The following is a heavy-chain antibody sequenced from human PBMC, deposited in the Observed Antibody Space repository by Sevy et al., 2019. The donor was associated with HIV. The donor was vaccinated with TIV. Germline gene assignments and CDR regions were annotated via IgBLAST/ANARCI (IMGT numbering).Heavy chain of an antibody. V-gene: IGHV3-64D*06. Sequence: GGSLRLSCSASGFTFSSYAMHWVRQAPGKGLEYVSAISSSGGSTYNADSVKGRFTISRDNSKNTLYLQMSSLRAEDTAVYYCVKDLYRYYDFWSGYTSDNWFDPWGQGTLVTVSS. CDR1: GFTFSSYA. CDR3: VKDLYRYYDFWSGYTSDNWFDP. D-gene: IGHD3-3*01. J-gene: IGHJ5*02. CDR2: ISSSGGST.